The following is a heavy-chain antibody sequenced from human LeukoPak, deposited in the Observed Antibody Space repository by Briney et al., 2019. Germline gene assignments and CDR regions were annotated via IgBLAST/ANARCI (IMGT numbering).Heavy chain of an antibody. J-gene: IGHJ4*02. CDR3: ALTGYYDSSGYYYYPPFDY. CDR2: IIPIFGTA. Sequence: GASVKVSCKASGGTYSSYAISWVRQAPGQGLEWMGRIIPIFGTANYAQKFQGRVTITTDESTSTAYMELSSLRSEDTAVYYCALTGYYDSSGYYYYPPFDYWGQGTLVTVSS. V-gene: IGHV1-69*05. D-gene: IGHD3-22*01. CDR1: GGTYSSYA.